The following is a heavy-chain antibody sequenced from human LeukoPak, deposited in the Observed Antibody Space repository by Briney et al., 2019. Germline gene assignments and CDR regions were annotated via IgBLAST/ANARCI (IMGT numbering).Heavy chain of an antibody. D-gene: IGHD3-16*01. CDR1: VGSISSSSYY. J-gene: IGHJ4*02. CDR3: ARSLGSTEGY. CDR2: IYYSGST. Sequence: PSETLSLTCTVSVGSISSSSYYWGWFSQPPGKGLEWTGSIYYSGSTYYNPSLKSRVTISVDKYKNQFSLKLSSVTAADTAVYYCARSLGSTEGYWGQGTLVTVSS. V-gene: IGHV4-39*07.